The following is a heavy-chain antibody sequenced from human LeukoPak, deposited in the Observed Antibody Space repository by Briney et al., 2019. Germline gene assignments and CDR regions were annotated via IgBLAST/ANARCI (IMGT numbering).Heavy chain of an antibody. J-gene: IGHJ2*01. D-gene: IGHD5-18*01. V-gene: IGHV4-39*07. CDR3: ARVEGIHWYFDL. CDR2: IYYSGST. Sequence: SETLSLTCTVSGGSLSSSSYYWGWIRQPPGKGLEWIGSIYYSGSTYYNPSLKSRVTISVDTSKNQFSLKLSSVTAADTAVYYCARVEGIHWYFDLWGRGTLVTVSS. CDR1: GGSLSSSSYY.